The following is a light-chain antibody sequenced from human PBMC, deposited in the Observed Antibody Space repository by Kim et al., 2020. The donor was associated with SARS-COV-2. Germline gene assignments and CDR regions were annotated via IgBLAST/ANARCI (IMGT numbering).Light chain of an antibody. J-gene: IGLJ3*02. CDR3: AAWDDSLNGRV. CDR1: SSNIVSNT. V-gene: IGLV1-44*01. Sequence: ELTQPPSASGTPGQRVTISCSGSSSNIVSNTVNWYQQLPGTAPKLLIFSNNQRPSGFPDRFYGFQSGTSATLAISGLQSEDEAYYYCAAWDDSLNGRVFGGGTQWTVL. CDR2: SNN.